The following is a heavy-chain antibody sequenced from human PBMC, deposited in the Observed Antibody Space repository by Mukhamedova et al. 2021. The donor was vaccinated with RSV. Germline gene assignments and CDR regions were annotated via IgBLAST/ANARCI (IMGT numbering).Heavy chain of an antibody. CDR3: ARVGIVGATLDY. D-gene: IGHD1-26*01. Sequence: YMGRVTITADESTSTAYMELSSLRSEDTAVYYCARVGIVGATLDYWGQGTLVTVPS. V-gene: IGHV1-69*01. J-gene: IGHJ4*02.